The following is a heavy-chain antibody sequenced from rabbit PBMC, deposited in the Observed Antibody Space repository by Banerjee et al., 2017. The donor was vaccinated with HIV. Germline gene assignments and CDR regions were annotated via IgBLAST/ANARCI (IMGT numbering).Heavy chain of an antibody. CDR2: IYTSSGST. V-gene: IGHV1S45*01. Sequence: QEQLEESGGDLVKPEGSLTITCTASGFSFSSGYDMCWVRQAPGKGLEWIACIYTSSGSTDYASWVNGRFTISLDNAQNTVSLQMNSLTAADTATYFCARGDTGSRHSPFNLWGQGTLVTVS. CDR3: ARGDTGSRHSPFNL. D-gene: IGHD1-1*01. J-gene: IGHJ4*01. CDR1: GFSFSSGYD.